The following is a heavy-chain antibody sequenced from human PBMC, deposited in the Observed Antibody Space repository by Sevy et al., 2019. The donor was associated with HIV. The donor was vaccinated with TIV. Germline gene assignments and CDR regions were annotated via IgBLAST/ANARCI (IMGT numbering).Heavy chain of an antibody. V-gene: IGHV3-11*01. J-gene: IGHJ3*02. D-gene: IGHD6-6*01. CDR2: ISSSGSTI. Sequence: GESLKISSAASGFTFSDYYMSWIRQAPGKGLEWVSYISSSGSTIYYADSVKGRFTISRDNAKNSLYLQMNSLRAEDMAVYYCAGSIATDAFDIWGQGTMVTVSS. CDR3: AGSIATDAFDI. CDR1: GFTFSDYY.